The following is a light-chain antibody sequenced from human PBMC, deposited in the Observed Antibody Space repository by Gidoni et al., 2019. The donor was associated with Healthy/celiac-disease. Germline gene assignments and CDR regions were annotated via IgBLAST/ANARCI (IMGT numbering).Light chain of an antibody. CDR1: QRISDW. CDR3: HHYSNLWR. Sequence: DIQMTQSPSTLSASIGDRVTVTCRARQRISDWLAWYQQKPGDAPKLLIYKASRLESGVPSRFSGSGSGTEFTLTINSLQPDDFAIYYCHHYSNLWRFGQGSKVDIK. CDR2: KAS. V-gene: IGKV1-5*03. J-gene: IGKJ1*01.